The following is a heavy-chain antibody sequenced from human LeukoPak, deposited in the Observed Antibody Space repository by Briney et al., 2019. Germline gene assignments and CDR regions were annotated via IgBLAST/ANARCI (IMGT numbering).Heavy chain of an antibody. V-gene: IGHV3-30*18. D-gene: IGHD1-26*01. J-gene: IGHJ4*02. Sequence: GGSLRLSCAASGFTFSNYGMHWVRQAPGKGLEWVAVISYDGNNKYYADSVKGRFTISRDSSKNTLYLQMNSLRAEDTAVYYCAKGGKWDVTPFDYWGQGTLVTVSS. CDR1: GFTFSNYG. CDR2: ISYDGNNK. CDR3: AKGGKWDVTPFDY.